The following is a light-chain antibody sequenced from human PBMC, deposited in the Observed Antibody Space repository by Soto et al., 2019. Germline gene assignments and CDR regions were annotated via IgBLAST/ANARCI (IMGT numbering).Light chain of an antibody. Sequence: IQFAHSPCTLSASIGYIVTITFRASESVNSWLSWYQQKPGKAPKLLIYAASSLQSGVPSRFSGSGSGTDFTLTISSLQPEDFATYYCQQSYTTSTFGQGTKVDIK. CDR2: AAS. J-gene: IGKJ1*01. V-gene: IGKV1-39*01. CDR1: ESVNSW. CDR3: QQSYTTST.